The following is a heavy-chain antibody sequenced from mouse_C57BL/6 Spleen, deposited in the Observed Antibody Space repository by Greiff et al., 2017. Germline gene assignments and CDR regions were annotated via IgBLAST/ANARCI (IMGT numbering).Heavy chain of an antibody. CDR3: ARPYYYGSSYSLAY. D-gene: IGHD1-1*01. V-gene: IGHV1-18*01. CDR1: GYTFTDYN. J-gene: IGHJ3*01. CDR2: INPNNGGT. Sequence: VQLQQSGPELVKPGASVKIPCKASGYTFTDYNMDWVKQSHGKSLEWIGDINPNNGGTIYNQKFKGKATLTVDKSSSTAYMELRSLTSEDTAVYDCARPYYYGSSYSLAYWGQGTLVTVSA.